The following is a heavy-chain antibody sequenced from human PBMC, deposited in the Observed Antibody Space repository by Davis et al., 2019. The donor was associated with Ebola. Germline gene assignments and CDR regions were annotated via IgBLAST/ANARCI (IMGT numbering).Heavy chain of an antibody. CDR2: IYYRGST. CDR3: ARGIGSVTARFDP. V-gene: IGHV4-59*12. CDR1: GGSISSYY. D-gene: IGHD5/OR15-5a*01. Sequence: SETLSLTCTVSGGSISSYYWSWIRQPPGKGLEWIGYIYYRGSTNYNPSLKSRVTISVDTSKNQFSLKLSSVTAADTAVYYCARGIGSVTARFDPWGQGTLVTVSS. J-gene: IGHJ5*02.